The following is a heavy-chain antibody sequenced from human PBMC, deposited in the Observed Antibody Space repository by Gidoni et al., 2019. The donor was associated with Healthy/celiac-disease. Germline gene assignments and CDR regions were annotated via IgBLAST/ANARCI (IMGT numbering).Heavy chain of an antibody. CDR1: GFTFSSYA. V-gene: IGHV3-30-3*01. CDR2: ISYDGSNK. D-gene: IGHD1-7*01. J-gene: IGHJ6*02. CDR3: ARGITGTLYYYYYGMDV. Sequence: QVQLVESGGGVVQPGRSLSLSCAASGFTFSSYAMHWVRQAPGKWLEWVAVISYDGSNKYYEDSVKGRFTISRDNSKNTLYLQMNSLRAEDTAVYYCARGITGTLYYYYYGMDVWGQGTTVTVSS.